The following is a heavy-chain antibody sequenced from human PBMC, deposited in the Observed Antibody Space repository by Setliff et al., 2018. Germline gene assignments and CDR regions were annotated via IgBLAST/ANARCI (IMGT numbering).Heavy chain of an antibody. CDR2: IGHTGSI. J-gene: IGHJ4*02. Sequence: PSETLSLTCTVSGYSISSGYIWGWIQQPPGKGLEWVGNIGHTGSINYNPSLKSRLTISRDTSKNQVSLKLNSVTATDTAVYYCARDLGHGGNSDYWGQGIQVTVSS. CDR1: GYSISSGYI. CDR3: ARDLGHGGNSDY. V-gene: IGHV4-38-2*02. D-gene: IGHD2-21*02.